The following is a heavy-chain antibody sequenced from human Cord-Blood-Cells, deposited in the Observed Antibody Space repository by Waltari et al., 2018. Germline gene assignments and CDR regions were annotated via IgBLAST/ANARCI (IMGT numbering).Heavy chain of an antibody. J-gene: IGHJ3*02. Sequence: QVQLQESGPGLVKPSETLSLTCTVSGGSISSYYWSWIRQPAGKGLEWIGRIYTSGSTNYNPSLKSRVTMSVDTSKNQFSLKLSSVTAADTAVYYCATTYYDFWSGYPNDAFDIWGQGTMVTVSS. D-gene: IGHD3-3*01. CDR3: ATTYYDFWSGYPNDAFDI. CDR2: IYTSGST. CDR1: GGSISSYY. V-gene: IGHV4-4*07.